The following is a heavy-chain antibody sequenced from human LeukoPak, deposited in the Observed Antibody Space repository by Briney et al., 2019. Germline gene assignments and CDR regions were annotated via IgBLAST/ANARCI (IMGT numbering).Heavy chain of an antibody. J-gene: IGHJ6*02. CDR3: ALGWFGESNHYYYGMDV. CDR1: GYTFTSYD. Sequence: GASVKVSRKASGYTFTSYDINWVRQATGQGLEWMGWMNPNSGNTGYAQKFQGRVTMTRNTSISTAYMELSSLRSEDTAVYYCALGWFGESNHYYYGMDVWGQGTTVTVSS. D-gene: IGHD3-10*01. CDR2: MNPNSGNT. V-gene: IGHV1-8*01.